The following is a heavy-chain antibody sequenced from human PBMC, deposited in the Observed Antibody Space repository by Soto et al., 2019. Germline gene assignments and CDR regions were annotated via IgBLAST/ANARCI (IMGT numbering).Heavy chain of an antibody. CDR3: ARDGPSFMVDFDY. CDR1: GFTFSSYW. CDR2: IKPDGSER. J-gene: IGHJ4*02. D-gene: IGHD3-10*01. V-gene: IGHV3-7*01. Sequence: PGGSLRLSCAASGFTFSSYWMYWVRQAPGKGLEWVAHIKPDGSERSSLDSVKGRFAVSRDNAKNSLYLQMNSLRAEDTAVYYCARDGPSFMVDFDYWGQGSLVTVSS.